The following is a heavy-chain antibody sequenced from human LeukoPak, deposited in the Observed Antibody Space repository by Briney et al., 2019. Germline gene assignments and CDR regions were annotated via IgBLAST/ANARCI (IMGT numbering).Heavy chain of an antibody. CDR2: ILYSGST. D-gene: IGHD6-19*01. V-gene: IGHV4-39*01. Sequence: SETLSLTCTVSSGSISTSNYYWGWVRQPPGKALEWIGNILYSGSTYYSPSLKSRVTISLDTSRNQFSLKLTSVTAADTDYCARGLGASGWYSLDSWGQGTLVTVSA. CDR3: ARGLGASGWYSLDS. J-gene: IGHJ4*02. CDR1: SGSISTSNYY.